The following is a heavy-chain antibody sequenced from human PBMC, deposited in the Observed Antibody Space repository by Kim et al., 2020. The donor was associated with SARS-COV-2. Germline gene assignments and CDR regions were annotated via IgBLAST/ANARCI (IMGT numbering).Heavy chain of an antibody. CDR1: GFTFDDYA. V-gene: IGHV3-9*01. CDR3: AKAISPIPGITSY. J-gene: IGHJ4*02. CDR2: ISWNSGSI. Sequence: GGSLRLSCAASGFTFDDYAMHWVRQAQGKGLEWVSGISWNSGSIGYADSVKGRFTISRDNAKNTLYLQMNSLRAEDTALYYCAKAISPIPGITSYWGAGTPVSLSP. D-gene: IGHD1-20*01.